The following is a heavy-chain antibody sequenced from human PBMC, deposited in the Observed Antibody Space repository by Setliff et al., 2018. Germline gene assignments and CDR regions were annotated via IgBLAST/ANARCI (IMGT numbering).Heavy chain of an antibody. CDR3: ARTPRQQQLAHFDL. Sequence: GASVKVSCKTSGYPFTNYGLSWVRQAPGQGLEWMGWISGHNGDTKLAQNFQGRVTVTTDTFTNTGYMELRSLRSDDTAVYCCARTPRQQQLAHFDLWGRGTLVTVSS. V-gene: IGHV1-18*01. J-gene: IGHJ2*01. CDR1: GYPFTNYG. CDR2: ISGHNGDT. D-gene: IGHD6-13*01.